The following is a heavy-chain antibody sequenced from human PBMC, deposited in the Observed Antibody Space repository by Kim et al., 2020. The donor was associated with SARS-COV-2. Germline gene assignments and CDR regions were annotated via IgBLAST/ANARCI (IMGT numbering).Heavy chain of an antibody. J-gene: IGHJ4*02. V-gene: IGHV1-46*01. D-gene: IGHD3-10*01. CDR2: INPSGGST. CDR3: ARDIGGLLWFGELSAFDY. Sequence: ASVKVSCKASGYTFTSYYMHWVRQAPGQGLEWMGIINPSGGSTSYAQKFQGRVTMTRDTSTSTVYMELSSLRSEDTAVYYCARDIGGLLWFGELSAFDYWGQGTLVTVSS. CDR1: GYTFTSYY.